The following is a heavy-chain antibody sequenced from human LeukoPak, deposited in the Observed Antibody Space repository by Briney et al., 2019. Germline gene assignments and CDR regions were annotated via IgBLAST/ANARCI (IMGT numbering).Heavy chain of an antibody. Sequence: SETLSLTCTVSGGSISSGSYYWSWIRQPAGKGLEWIGRIYTSGSTNYNPSLKSRVTISVDTSKNQFSLKLSSVTAADTAVYYCASYDFWSGYPGDDAFDIWGQGTMVTVSS. J-gene: IGHJ3*02. CDR2: IYTSGST. CDR1: GGSISSGSYY. D-gene: IGHD3-3*01. CDR3: ASYDFWSGYPGDDAFDI. V-gene: IGHV4-61*02.